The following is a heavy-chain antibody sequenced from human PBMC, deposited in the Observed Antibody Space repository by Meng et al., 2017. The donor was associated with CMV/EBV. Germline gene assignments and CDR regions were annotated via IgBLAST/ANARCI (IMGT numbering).Heavy chain of an antibody. V-gene: IGHV4-30-4*08. D-gene: IGHD2/OR15-2a*01. CDR1: GGSISSGDSY. J-gene: IGHJ4*02. CDR3: ARTGEYPTFDY. CDR2: IYSSGST. Sequence: QGQLQASCPGLVKPSTTLPLPGTVSGGSISSGDSYWSWIRQPPGKGLEWIGYIYSSGSTYYNPSLKSRVTISVDTSKNQFSLKLSSVTAADTAVYYCARTGEYPTFDYWGQGTLVTVSS.